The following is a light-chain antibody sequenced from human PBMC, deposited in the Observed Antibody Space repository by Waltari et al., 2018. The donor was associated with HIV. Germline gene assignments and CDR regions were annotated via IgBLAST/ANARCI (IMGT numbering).Light chain of an antibody. V-gene: IGKV1-33*01. CDR2: DAS. CDR1: QDISNY. Sequence: DIQMTQSPSSMSASVGDRVTITCQASQDISNYLNWYQQKPWKAPKLLIYDASNLETGVPSRVSGSGSGTDFTFTISSLQPEDIATYYCQQYDNLLSFGQGTKLEIK. J-gene: IGKJ2*01. CDR3: QQYDNLLS.